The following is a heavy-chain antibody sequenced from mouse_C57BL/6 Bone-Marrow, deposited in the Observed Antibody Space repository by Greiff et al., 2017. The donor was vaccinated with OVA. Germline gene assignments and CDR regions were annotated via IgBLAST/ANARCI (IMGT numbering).Heavy chain of an antibody. CDR1: VFHIHDAY. J-gene: IGHJ2*01. Sequence: VPLVESVAVLVPPVASVTLSFTSSVFHIHDAYLPWVKPSPEPLLEWIGWIDPENGDTEYASKFQGKATITADTSSNTAYLQLSSLTSEDTAVYYCTGGITTVNYWGQGTTLTVSS. CDR2: IDPENGDT. V-gene: IGHV14-4*01. D-gene: IGHD1-1*01. CDR3: TGGITTVNY.